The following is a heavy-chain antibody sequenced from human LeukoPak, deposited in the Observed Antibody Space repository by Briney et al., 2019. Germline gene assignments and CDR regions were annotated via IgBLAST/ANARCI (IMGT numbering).Heavy chain of an antibody. Sequence: GASVKVSCKASGYTFTGYSMHWVRQAPGQGLEWMGWINPNSGGTNYAQKFQGRVTMTRDTSISTAYMELSSLRSEDTAVYYCARGRSISDSSGYSDYWGQGTLVTVSS. V-gene: IGHV1-2*02. CDR1: GYTFTGYS. D-gene: IGHD3-22*01. J-gene: IGHJ4*02. CDR3: ARGRSISDSSGYSDY. CDR2: INPNSGGT.